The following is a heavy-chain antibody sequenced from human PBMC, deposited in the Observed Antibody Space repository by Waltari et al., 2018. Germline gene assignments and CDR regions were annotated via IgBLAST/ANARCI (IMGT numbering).Heavy chain of an antibody. CDR2: VSHGGGT. CDR3: ARNLDL. J-gene: IGHJ4*02. Sequence: QVQLQESGPGLVKPSETLSLTCAVPRCSIASSDWWTWVRQPPGKGLEWIAEVSHGGGTNYSPSLRSRVTVSVDKSNNQISLKLISVTAADTAVYYCARNLDLWGQGILVIVSS. CDR1: RCSIASSDW. D-gene: IGHD3-9*01. V-gene: IGHV4-4*02.